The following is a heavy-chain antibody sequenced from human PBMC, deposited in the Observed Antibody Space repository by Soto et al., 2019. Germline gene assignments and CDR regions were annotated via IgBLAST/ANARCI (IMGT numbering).Heavy chain of an antibody. D-gene: IGHD3-10*01. CDR2: IYYSGST. CDR1: GGSISSYY. CDR3: ARDLYYGSGSLYYYYGMDV. V-gene: IGHV4-59*01. Sequence: QVQLQESGPGLVKPSETLSLTCTVSGGSISSYYWSWIRQPPGKGLEWIGYIYYSGSTNYNPSLNSRVTISVATSKNQFSLKLSSVPAADTAVYYCARDLYYGSGSLYYYYGMDVWGQGTTVTVSS. J-gene: IGHJ6*02.